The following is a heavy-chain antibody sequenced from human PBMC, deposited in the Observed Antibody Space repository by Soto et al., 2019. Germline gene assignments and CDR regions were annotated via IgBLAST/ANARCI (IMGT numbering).Heavy chain of an antibody. V-gene: IGHV3-23*01. Sequence: EVQLLECGGGLVQPGGSLRLSCAASGFTFSSFAMKWVRQAPGKGLEWVSVIGSGGDGIHYADSVKGRFTISRDNSKNTVNLQMNSLRAEDTAVYYCATYGQHLMDSWGQGTLVTVSS. CDR1: GFTFSSFA. CDR2: IGSGGDGI. D-gene: IGHD4-17*01. J-gene: IGHJ4*02. CDR3: ATYGQHLMDS.